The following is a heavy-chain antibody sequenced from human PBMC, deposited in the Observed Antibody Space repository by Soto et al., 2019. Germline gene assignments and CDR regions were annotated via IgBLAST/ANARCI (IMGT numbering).Heavy chain of an antibody. CDR3: AKDGGWLPDY. Sequence: GGSLRLSCAASGFTFDDYAMHWVRQAPGKGLEWVSGISWNSGSIGYADSVKGRFTISRDNAKNSLYLQMNSLRAEDTALYYCAKDGGWLPDYWGQGTLVTVSS. CDR2: ISWNSGSI. D-gene: IGHD6-19*01. J-gene: IGHJ4*02. V-gene: IGHV3-9*01. CDR1: GFTFDDYA.